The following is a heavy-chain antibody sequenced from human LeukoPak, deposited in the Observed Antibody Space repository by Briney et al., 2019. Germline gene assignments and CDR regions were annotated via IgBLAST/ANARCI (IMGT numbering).Heavy chain of an antibody. CDR2: IYQSGST. D-gene: IGHD1-26*01. Sequence: SETLSLTCTVSGYSISSGYYWAWIRQSPGKNLEWIGSIYQSGSTYYNPSLKSRVTISVDTSKNQFSLKLSSVTAADTAVYYCARDSEWELLTFDYWGQGILVTVSS. V-gene: IGHV4-38-2*02. CDR3: ARDSEWELLTFDY. J-gene: IGHJ4*02. CDR1: GYSISSGYY.